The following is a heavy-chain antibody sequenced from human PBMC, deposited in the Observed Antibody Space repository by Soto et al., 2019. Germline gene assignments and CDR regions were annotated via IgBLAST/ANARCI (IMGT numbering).Heavy chain of an antibody. D-gene: IGHD3-3*02. CDR3: ARDKDRQQLGGNYYYILDV. CDR1: GGTFSTSA. CDR2: IMPVFATP. Sequence: QVQLMQSGAEVKKPGSSVKVSCKASGGTFSTSAISWVRQAPGEGLEWVGGIMPVFATPDYAQKFQGRVTTSADXPSTXAXPDLTSLTTDDTAVYYCARDKDRQQLGGNYYYILDVWGQGTAITVSS. J-gene: IGHJ6*02. V-gene: IGHV1-69*12.